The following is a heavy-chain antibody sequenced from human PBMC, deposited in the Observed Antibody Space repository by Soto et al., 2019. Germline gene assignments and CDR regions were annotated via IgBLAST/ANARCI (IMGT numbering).Heavy chain of an antibody. J-gene: IGHJ4*02. CDR2: INAGNGNT. Sequence: ASVKVSCKASGYTFTSYAMHWVRQAPGQRLEWMGWINAGNGNTKYSQKFQGRVTITRDTSASTAYMELSSLGSEDTAVYYCATTGFLEWLLFDYWGQGTLVTVSS. CDR3: ATTGFLEWLLFDY. CDR1: GYTFTSYA. V-gene: IGHV1-3*01. D-gene: IGHD3-3*01.